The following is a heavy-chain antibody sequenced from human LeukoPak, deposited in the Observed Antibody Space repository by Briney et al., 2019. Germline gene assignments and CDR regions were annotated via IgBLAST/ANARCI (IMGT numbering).Heavy chain of an antibody. CDR1: GFTFSNAW. J-gene: IGHJ4*02. V-gene: IGHV3-15*01. D-gene: IGHD3-10*01. CDR3: ATGDYYGSGSLRY. CDR2: IKSKTDGGTT. Sequence: GGSLRLSCAASGFTFSNAWMSWVRQAPGKGLEWVGRIKSKTDGGTTDYAAPVKGRFTISRDDSKNTLYLQMNSLRAEDTAVYYCATGDYYGSGSLRYWGQGTLVTVSS.